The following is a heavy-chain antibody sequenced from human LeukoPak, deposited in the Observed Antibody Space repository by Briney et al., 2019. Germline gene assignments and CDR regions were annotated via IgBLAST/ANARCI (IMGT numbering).Heavy chain of an antibody. CDR1: GYTFTSYD. CDR3: ARGLGNRLWFGELLPNWFDP. J-gene: IGHJ5*02. Sequence: GASVKVSCKASGYTFTSYDINWVRQATGQGLEWMGWMNPNSGNTGYAQKFQGRVTMTRNTSISTAYMELSSLRSEDTAVYYCARGLGNRLWFGELLPNWFDPWGQGTLVTVSS. V-gene: IGHV1-8*01. CDR2: MNPNSGNT. D-gene: IGHD3-10*01.